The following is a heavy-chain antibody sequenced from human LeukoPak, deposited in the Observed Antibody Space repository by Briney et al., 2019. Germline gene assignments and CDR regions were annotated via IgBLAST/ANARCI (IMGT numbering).Heavy chain of an antibody. Sequence: GASVKVSCKASGGTFSSYAISWVRQAPGQGLEWMGWISAYDGNTNYAQKLQGRVTMTTATSTSTAYMELRSLRSDDTAVYYCARSIVGARGAQGYWGQGTLVTVSS. CDR2: ISAYDGNT. J-gene: IGHJ4*02. CDR1: GGTFSSYA. V-gene: IGHV1-18*01. D-gene: IGHD1-26*01. CDR3: ARSIVGARGAQGY.